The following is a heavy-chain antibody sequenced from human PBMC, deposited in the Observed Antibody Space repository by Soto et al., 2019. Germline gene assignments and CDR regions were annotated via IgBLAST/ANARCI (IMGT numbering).Heavy chain of an antibody. CDR2: ISGSGGST. D-gene: IGHD6-19*01. CDR3: AKEGASGLYPVYFQH. CDR1: GFTFSSHA. J-gene: IGHJ1*01. V-gene: IGHV3-23*01. Sequence: AGSLSLPCAASGFTFSSHAMRWVRQAPGKGLEWVSAISGSGGSTYYADSVKGRFTISRDNSKNTLYLQMNSLRAEDTAVYYCAKEGASGLYPVYFQHWCQGSMVTVS.